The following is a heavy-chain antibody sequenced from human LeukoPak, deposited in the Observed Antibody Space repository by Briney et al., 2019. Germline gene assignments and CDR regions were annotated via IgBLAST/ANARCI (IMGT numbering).Heavy chain of an antibody. CDR1: GGSISSGSYY. D-gene: IGHD3-22*01. CDR2: IYTSGIT. CDR3: ARETYYYDSSGYYFPHGFDP. J-gene: IGHJ5*02. Sequence: SETLSLTCTVSGGSISSGSYYWSWIRQPAGKGLEWIGRIYTSGITNYNPSLKSRVTISVDTSKNQFSLKLSSVTAADTAVYYCARETYYYDSSGYYFPHGFDPWGQGTLVTVSS. V-gene: IGHV4-61*02.